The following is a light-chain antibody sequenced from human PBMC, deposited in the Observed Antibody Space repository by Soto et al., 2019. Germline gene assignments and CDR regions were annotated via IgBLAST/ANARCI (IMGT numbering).Light chain of an antibody. CDR2: EVS. J-gene: IGLJ1*01. Sequence: QSVLTQPASVSGSPGQSITISCTGISSDVGGYNYVSWYQQHPGKAPKLMIYEVSNRPSGVSNRFSGSEPGNTASLTISGLQAEDEADYYCCSSAPGRTFVFGTGTKVTVL. CDR1: SSDVGGYNY. V-gene: IGLV2-23*02. CDR3: CSSAPGRTFV.